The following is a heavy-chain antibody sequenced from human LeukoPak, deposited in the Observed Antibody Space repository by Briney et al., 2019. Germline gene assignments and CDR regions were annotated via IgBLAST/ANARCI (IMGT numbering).Heavy chain of an antibody. Sequence: GESLKISCKGSGYSFTSYWIGWVGQMPGKGLEWIGIIYPGDSDTRYSPSFQGQVTISADKSISTAYLQWSSLKASDTAMYSCARSRGSSWFPYFDYWGQGTLVTVSS. D-gene: IGHD6-13*01. V-gene: IGHV5-51*01. J-gene: IGHJ4*02. CDR1: GYSFTSYW. CDR2: IYPGDSDT. CDR3: ARSRGSSWFPYFDY.